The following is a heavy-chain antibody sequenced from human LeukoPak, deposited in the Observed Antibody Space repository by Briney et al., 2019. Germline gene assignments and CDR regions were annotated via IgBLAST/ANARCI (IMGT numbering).Heavy chain of an antibody. CDR3: ARDDRGSGSYYNALLDY. Sequence: PGGSLRLSCAASGFTFSSYSMNWVRPAPGKRLEWVSYISSSSSTIYYADSVKGRFTISRDNAKNSLYLQMNSLRDEDTAVYYCARDDRGSGSYYNALLDYWGQGTLVTVSS. J-gene: IGHJ4*02. V-gene: IGHV3-48*02. D-gene: IGHD3-10*01. CDR1: GFTFSSYS. CDR2: ISSSSSTI.